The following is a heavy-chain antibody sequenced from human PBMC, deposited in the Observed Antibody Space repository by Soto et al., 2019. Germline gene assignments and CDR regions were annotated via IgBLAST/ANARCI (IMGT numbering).Heavy chain of an antibody. CDR2: VYRTGAT. CDR1: GDSISSGGFP. CDR3: ARDSYAMSSFALDV. J-gene: IGHJ6*02. Sequence: QLQLQESGSGLVETAQTLSLTCIVSGDSISSGGFPWTWIRQSTGKGLEWIGYVYRTGATSYNPSLESRASISVNTSRNQFSLELMSVTAADSAVYFCARDSYAMSSFALDVWGRGTAVTVSS. V-gene: IGHV4-30-2*06. D-gene: IGHD2-2*01.